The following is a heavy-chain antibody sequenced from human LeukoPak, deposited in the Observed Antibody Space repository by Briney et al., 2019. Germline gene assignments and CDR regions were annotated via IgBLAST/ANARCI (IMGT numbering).Heavy chain of an antibody. D-gene: IGHD6-19*01. V-gene: IGHV3-7*03. CDR3: AKEQWLAPIDY. CDR2: IKQDGSEK. Sequence: GGSLRLSCAASGFTFSSYWMSWVRQAPGKGLEWVANIKQDGSEKYYVDSVKGRFTISRDNAKNSLYLQMNSLRAEDTAVYYCAKEQWLAPIDYWGQGTLVTVSS. J-gene: IGHJ4*02. CDR1: GFTFSSYW.